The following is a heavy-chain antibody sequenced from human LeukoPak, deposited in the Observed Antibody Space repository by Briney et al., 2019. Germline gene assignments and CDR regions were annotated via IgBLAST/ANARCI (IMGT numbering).Heavy chain of an antibody. CDR2: INSDGSST. CDR3: AAGRDYGSGMYMAHFDY. J-gene: IGHJ4*02. D-gene: IGHD3-10*01. Sequence: GGSLRLSCAASGFTFSSYWMHWVRQAPGKGLVWVSRINSDGSSTSYADSVKGRFTISRDNAKNTLYLQMNSLRAADTAVYYCAAGRDYGSGMYMAHFDYWGQGTLVTVSS. V-gene: IGHV3-74*01. CDR1: GFTFSSYW.